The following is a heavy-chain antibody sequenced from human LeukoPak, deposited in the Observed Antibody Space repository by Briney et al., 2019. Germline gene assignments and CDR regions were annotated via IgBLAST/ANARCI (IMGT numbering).Heavy chain of an antibody. D-gene: IGHD3-22*01. Sequence: ASVKVSCKASGGTFSSYAISWVRQAPGQGLEWMGRIIPILGIANYAQKFQGRVTITADKSTSTAYMELSSLRAEDTALYYCAAGVESGYPFDYWGQGTLVTVSS. V-gene: IGHV1-69*04. J-gene: IGHJ4*02. CDR1: GGTFSSYA. CDR3: AAGVESGYPFDY. CDR2: IIPILGIA.